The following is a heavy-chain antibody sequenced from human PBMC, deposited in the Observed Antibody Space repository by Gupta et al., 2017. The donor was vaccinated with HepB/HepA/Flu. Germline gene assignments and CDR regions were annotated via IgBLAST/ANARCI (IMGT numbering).Heavy chain of an antibody. D-gene: IGHD3-10*01. CDR1: GYTFTSYY. CDR2: INPSGGST. CDR3: ARGYHLHYYGSGTGAEYFQH. V-gene: IGHV1-46*01. Sequence: QVQLVQSGAEVKKPGASVKVSCKASGYTFTSYYMHGVRQAPGQGLEWMGIINPSGGSTSYAQKFQGRVTMTRDTSTSTVYMERSSLRSEETAVYYCARGYHLHYYGSGTGAEYFQHWGQGTLVTVSS. J-gene: IGHJ1*01.